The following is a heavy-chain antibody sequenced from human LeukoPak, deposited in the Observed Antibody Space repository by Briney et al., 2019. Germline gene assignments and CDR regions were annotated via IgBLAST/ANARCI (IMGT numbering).Heavy chain of an antibody. CDR2: IYHSGST. D-gene: IGHD3-3*01. CDR3: ARGPTGSLEWLLRFDP. V-gene: IGHV4-30-2*01. CDR1: GGSISSGGYS. Sequence: SQTLSLTCAVSGGSISSGGYSWSWIRQPPGKGLEWIGYIYHSGSTYYNPSLKSRVTISVDRSKNQFSLKLSSVTAADTAVYYCARGPTGSLEWLLRFDPWGQGTLVTVSS. J-gene: IGHJ5*02.